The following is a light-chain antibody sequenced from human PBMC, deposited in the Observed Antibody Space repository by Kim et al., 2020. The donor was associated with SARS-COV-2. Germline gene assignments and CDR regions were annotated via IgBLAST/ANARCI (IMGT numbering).Light chain of an antibody. CDR1: QSISSW. Sequence: ASVGDRVTITCRASQSISSWLAWYQQKPGKAPKLLIYKTSNLESVVPSRFSGSGSGTEFTLTISSLQPDDFATYYCQQYYSYPLTFGGGTKVDIK. J-gene: IGKJ4*01. V-gene: IGKV1-5*03. CDR3: QQYYSYPLT. CDR2: KTS.